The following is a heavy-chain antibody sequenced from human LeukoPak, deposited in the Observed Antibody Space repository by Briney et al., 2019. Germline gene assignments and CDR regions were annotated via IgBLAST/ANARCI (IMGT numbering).Heavy chain of an antibody. Sequence: GGSLRLSCTASGFTFNNYWMHWVRQVPGKGLVWVSRINSDGTTTNYADSVKGRFTISRDNSKNTLYLQMNSLRAEDTAVYYCAKVPGPSCYGGIDYWGQGTLVTVSS. J-gene: IGHJ4*02. D-gene: IGHD2-2*01. CDR3: AKVPGPSCYGGIDY. V-gene: IGHV3-74*01. CDR2: INSDGTTT. CDR1: GFTFNNYW.